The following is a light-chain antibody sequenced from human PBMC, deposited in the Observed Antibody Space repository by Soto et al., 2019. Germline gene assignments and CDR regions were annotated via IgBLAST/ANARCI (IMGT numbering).Light chain of an antibody. CDR3: LLHAGGAPV. CDR1: TGTVTNVYY. J-gene: IGLJ1*01. Sequence: QAVVTQEPSLTVSPGATVTLICASSTGTVTNVYYASWLQQKPVQVPMALMCITTNRHSWILAPFSGSLLGGTAALPVSRVQHEDDAHYYCLLHAGGAPVFGGGTQVTV. CDR2: ITT. V-gene: IGLV7-43*01.